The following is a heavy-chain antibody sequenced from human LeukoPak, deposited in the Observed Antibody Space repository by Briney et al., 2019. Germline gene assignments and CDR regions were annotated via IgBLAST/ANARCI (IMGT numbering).Heavy chain of an antibody. CDR3: AADTSNGDYSYYYGMDV. V-gene: IGHV1-58*01. CDR1: GFTFTSSA. Sequence: ASVKVSCKASGFTFTSSAVQWVRQARGQRLEWIGWIVVGSGNTNYAQKFQERVTITRDMSTSTAYMELSSLRSEDTAAYYCAADTSNGDYSYYYGMDVWGKGTTVTVSS. CDR2: IVVGSGNT. D-gene: IGHD4-17*01. J-gene: IGHJ6*04.